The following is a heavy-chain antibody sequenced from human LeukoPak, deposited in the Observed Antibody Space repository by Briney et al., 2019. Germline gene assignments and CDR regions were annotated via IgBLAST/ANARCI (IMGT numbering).Heavy chain of an antibody. J-gene: IGHJ6*02. CDR2: FDAEDAET. CDR3: ARGSGGCSGGSCYAVYYYYGMDV. CDR1: GYTLTELS. Sequence: ASVKVSCKVSGYTLTELSMHWVGQAPGKGLEWMGGFDAEDAETIYAQKFQGRVTMTEDTSTDTAYMELSSLRSEDTAVYYCARGSGGCSGGSCYAVYYYYGMDVWGQGTTVTVSS. D-gene: IGHD2-15*01. V-gene: IGHV1-24*01.